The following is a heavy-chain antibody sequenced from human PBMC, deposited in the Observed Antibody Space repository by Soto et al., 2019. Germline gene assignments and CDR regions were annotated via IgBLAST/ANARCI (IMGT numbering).Heavy chain of an antibody. Sequence: DVQLLESGGHLVQPGGSLRLSCAASGFTFSSYAMSWVRQAPGKGLVWVSSVSAGGDMTYYSDSVKCRFTISRDNSNNGLFLQMNRVRIEDTSQYYRARVDRGCSASPASYFYSCLDVWGQGATVTV. D-gene: IGHD2-21*02. CDR3: ARVDRGCSASPASYFYSCLDV. V-gene: IGHV3-23*01. CDR1: GFTFSSYA. J-gene: IGHJ6*02. CDR2: VSAGGDMT.